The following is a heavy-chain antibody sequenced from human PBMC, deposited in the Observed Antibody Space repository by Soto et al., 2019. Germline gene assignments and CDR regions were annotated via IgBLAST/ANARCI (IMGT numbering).Heavy chain of an antibody. CDR2: VHDSGST. CDR1: GDAISNYY. D-gene: IGHD1-20*01. J-gene: IGHJ4*02. Sequence: LSLTCSVSGDAISNYYWSWIRQTPGKGLEWIGCVHDSGSTDYNPSLKGRVTMSLHTSKSQFSLNLSSVTAADSATYYCARGTRALITSFFAYWGQGIPVTVSS. V-gene: IGHV4-59*01. CDR3: ARGTRALITSFFAY.